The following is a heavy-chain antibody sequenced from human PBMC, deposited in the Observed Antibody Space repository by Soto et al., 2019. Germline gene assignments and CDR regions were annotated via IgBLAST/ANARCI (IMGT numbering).Heavy chain of an antibody. CDR1: GFKFSGYW. CDR2: ISAGGSST. D-gene: IGHD3-16*01. J-gene: IGHJ4*02. V-gene: IGHV3-74*01. Sequence: GGSLRLSCAASGFKFSGYWMHWVCQDPGKGLVWVSHISAGGSSTTYADSVKGRFTISRDNSKNTLYLQMNSLRAEDTAVYYCAAPTYYDYIWGSYALDYWGQGTLVTVSS. CDR3: AAPTYYDYIWGSYALDY.